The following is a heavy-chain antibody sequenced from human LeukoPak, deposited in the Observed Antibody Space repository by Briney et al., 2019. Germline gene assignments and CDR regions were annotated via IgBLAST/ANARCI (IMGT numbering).Heavy chain of an antibody. V-gene: IGHV3-23*01. CDR2: ISGSGGST. D-gene: IGHD3-16*01. CDR3: AREWGIRGKLTD. J-gene: IGHJ4*02. CDR1: GFTFSSYW. Sequence: PGGSLRLSCAASGFTFSSYWMHWVRQAPGKGLEWVSAISGSGGSTYYADSVKGRFTISRDNSKNTLYLQMNSLRAEDTAVYYCAREWGIRGKLTDWGQGTLVIVSS.